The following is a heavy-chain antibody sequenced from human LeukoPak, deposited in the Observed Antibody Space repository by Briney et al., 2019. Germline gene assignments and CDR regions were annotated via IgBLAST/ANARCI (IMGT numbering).Heavy chain of an antibody. J-gene: IGHJ4*03. CDR3: VRGGFTFYY. CDR2: IKQDGSEK. V-gene: IGHV3-7*04. CDR1: GFTFRSFW. Sequence: GGSLRQSFAASGFTFRSFWRSWVRQAPGIGLEWVANIKQDGSEKYYVDSVKGRFTISRDDAKNSLYLQMNSLRAEDTAVYYCVRGGFTFYYWGHGAPFTVSS.